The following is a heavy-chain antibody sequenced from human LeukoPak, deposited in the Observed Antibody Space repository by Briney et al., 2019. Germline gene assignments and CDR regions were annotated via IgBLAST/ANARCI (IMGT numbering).Heavy chain of an antibody. Sequence: GGSLRLSCAASGFTLSSYWMHWVRQAPGKGLVWVSRINSDGSSTSYADSVKGRFTISRDNAKNTLYLQMNSLRAEDTAVYYCAREGGYDCSSTSCYPDYWGQGALVTVSS. J-gene: IGHJ4*02. V-gene: IGHV3-74*01. CDR2: INSDGSST. CDR1: GFTLSSYW. D-gene: IGHD2-2*01. CDR3: AREGGYDCSSTSCYPDY.